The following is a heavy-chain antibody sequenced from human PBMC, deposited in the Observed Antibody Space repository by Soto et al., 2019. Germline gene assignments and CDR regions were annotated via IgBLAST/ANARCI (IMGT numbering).Heavy chain of an antibody. CDR1: GFTFSSYS. CDR2: ISSSSSYI. D-gene: IGHD3-3*01. CDR3: AIVAYDFWSGYPQEMGG. J-gene: IGHJ4*02. V-gene: IGHV3-21*01. Sequence: EVQLVESGGGLVKPGGSLRLSCAASGFTFSSYSMNWVRQAPGKGLEWVSSISSSSSYIYYADSVKGRFTISRDNAKNSLYLQMNSLRAEDTAVYYCAIVAYDFWSGYPQEMGGWGQGTLVTVSS.